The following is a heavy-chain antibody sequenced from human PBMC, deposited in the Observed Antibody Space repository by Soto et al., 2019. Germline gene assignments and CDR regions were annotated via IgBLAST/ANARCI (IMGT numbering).Heavy chain of an antibody. Sequence: QVQLVESGGGVVQPGRSLRLSCAASGFTFSSYGMHWVRQAPGKGLEWVAVISYDGGRKFYADSVRGRFTISRDDSRKMLYMQMYSLRVEDSALYYCAKVDRVLLVVAALDNCGRGTLVTVPS. D-gene: IGHD2-15*01. CDR3: AKVDRVLLVVAALDN. CDR2: ISYDGGRK. CDR1: GFTFSSYG. V-gene: IGHV3-30*18. J-gene: IGHJ4*02.